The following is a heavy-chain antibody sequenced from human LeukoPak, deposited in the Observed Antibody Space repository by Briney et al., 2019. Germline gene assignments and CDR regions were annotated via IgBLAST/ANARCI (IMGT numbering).Heavy chain of an antibody. CDR2: INSNSGGT. CDR1: GYTFTCYY. D-gene: IGHD3-9*01. J-gene: IGHJ4*02. Sequence: ASVKVSCKASGYTFTCYYMHWVRQAPGQGVEWMGRINSNSGGTNYAQKFQGRVTMTRDTSISTAYMELSRLRSDDTAVYYCARSPHILTGENFDYWGQGTLVTVSS. CDR3: ARSPHILTGENFDY. V-gene: IGHV1-2*06.